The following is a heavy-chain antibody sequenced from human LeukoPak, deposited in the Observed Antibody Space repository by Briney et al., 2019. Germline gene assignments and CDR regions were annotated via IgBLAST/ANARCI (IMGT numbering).Heavy chain of an antibody. CDR3: ARGYSGYDPYFDY. J-gene: IGHJ4*02. D-gene: IGHD5-12*01. CDR1: GGSFSGYY. Sequence: KPSETLSLTCAVYGGSFSGYYWSWIRQPPGKGLEWIGEINHSGSTNYNPSLKSRVTISVDTSKNQFSLKLSSVTAADTAVHYCARGYSGYDPYFDYWGQGTLVTVSS. CDR2: INHSGST. V-gene: IGHV4-34*01.